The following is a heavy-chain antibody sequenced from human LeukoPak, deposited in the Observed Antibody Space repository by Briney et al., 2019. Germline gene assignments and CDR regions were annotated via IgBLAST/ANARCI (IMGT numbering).Heavy chain of an antibody. V-gene: IGHV4-4*07. Sequence: SETLSLTCSVSGDSMSGYFRSWIRQPAGKGLEWLGRIHATGNTIYNPSLQGRVTMSVDTSKSQFSLELNSVTAADTAVYYCARFHNSGGFFYPDDHWGQGTQVTVSS. CDR3: ARFHNSGGFFYPDDH. J-gene: IGHJ4*02. D-gene: IGHD2-15*01. CDR2: IHATGNT. CDR1: GDSMSGYF.